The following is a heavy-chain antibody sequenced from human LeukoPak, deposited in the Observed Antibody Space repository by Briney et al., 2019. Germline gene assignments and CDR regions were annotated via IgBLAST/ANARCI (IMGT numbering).Heavy chain of an antibody. CDR2: INHSGST. CDR1: GGSFSGYY. D-gene: IGHD2-2*01. Sequence: PSETLSLTCAVYGGSFSGYYWSWLRQPPGKGLEWIGEINHSGSTNYNPSLKSRVTISVDKSKNQFSLKLSSVTAADTAVYYCARVRTSTNLNWFDPWGQGTLVTVSS. V-gene: IGHV4-34*01. CDR3: ARVRTSTNLNWFDP. J-gene: IGHJ5*02.